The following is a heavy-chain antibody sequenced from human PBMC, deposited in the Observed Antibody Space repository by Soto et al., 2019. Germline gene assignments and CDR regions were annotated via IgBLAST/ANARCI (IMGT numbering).Heavy chain of an antibody. CDR1: GYSFTSYW. Sequence: GESLKISCKGSGYSFTSYWISWVRQMPGKGLEWMGRIDPSDSYTNYSPSFQGHVTISADKSISTAYLQWSSLKASDTAMYYCAVRRGCSSTSSYNFWFDPWGQGTLVTVSS. D-gene: IGHD2-2*02. CDR3: AVRRGCSSTSSYNFWFDP. J-gene: IGHJ5*02. CDR2: IDPSDSYT. V-gene: IGHV5-10-1*01.